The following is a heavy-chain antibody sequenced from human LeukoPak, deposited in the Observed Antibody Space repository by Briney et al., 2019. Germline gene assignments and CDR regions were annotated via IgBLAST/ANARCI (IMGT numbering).Heavy chain of an antibody. Sequence: GGSLRLSCAASGFTFSSYSMNWVRQAPGKGLEWVSLITWDGGSAYYADSVKGRFTISRDNSKNSLYLQMNSLRTEDTALYYCARQAAGLLNYYMDVWGKGTTVTVSS. CDR2: ITWDGGSA. J-gene: IGHJ6*03. V-gene: IGHV3-43*01. D-gene: IGHD6-13*01. CDR1: GFTFSSYS. CDR3: ARQAAGLLNYYMDV.